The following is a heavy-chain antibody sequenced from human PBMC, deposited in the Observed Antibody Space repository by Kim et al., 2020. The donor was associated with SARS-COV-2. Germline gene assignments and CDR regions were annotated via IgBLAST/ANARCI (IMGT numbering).Heavy chain of an antibody. V-gene: IGHV3-30*07. Sequence: DSVKGRFTISRDNSKNTLDLQMNSLRAEDTAVYYSARARGGVADYYGMDVWGQGTTVTVSS. J-gene: IGHJ6*02. D-gene: IGHD2-8*02. CDR3: ARARGGVADYYGMDV.